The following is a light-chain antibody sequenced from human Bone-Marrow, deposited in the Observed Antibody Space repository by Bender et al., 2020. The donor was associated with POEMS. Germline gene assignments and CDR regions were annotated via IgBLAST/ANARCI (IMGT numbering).Light chain of an antibody. CDR1: SSNFGNNA. V-gene: IGLV1-44*01. CDR3: SSWDDSLNGWV. Sequence: TISCSGTSSNFGNNAANWYQHVPGTAPKLLIYSNNQRPSAVPDRFSASTSGTSASLAISGLHSDDEADYYCSSWDDSLNGWVFGGGSKLTVL. CDR2: SNN. J-gene: IGLJ3*02.